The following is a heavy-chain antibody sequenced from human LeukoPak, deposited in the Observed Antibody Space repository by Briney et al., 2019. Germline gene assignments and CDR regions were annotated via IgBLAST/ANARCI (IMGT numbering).Heavy chain of an antibody. V-gene: IGHV3-23*01. D-gene: IGHD1-26*01. CDR3: ARDLGISSVNSGKSDY. CDR1: GFTFSRHG. CDR2: ISGSGDTT. J-gene: IGHJ4*02. Sequence: GGSLRLSCAASGFTFSRHGMNWVRQAPGKGLEWVSGISGSGDTTYYADSVKGRFTISRDNSKNTLYLQMNSLRAEDTAVYYCARDLGISSVNSGKSDYWGQGTLVTVSS.